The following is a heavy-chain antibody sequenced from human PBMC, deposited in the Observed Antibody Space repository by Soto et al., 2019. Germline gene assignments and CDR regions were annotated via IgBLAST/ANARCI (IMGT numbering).Heavy chain of an antibody. D-gene: IGHD2-2*01. CDR2: VSYDGSFK. CDR1: GLTFSKFG. CDR3: AKDSDQLLFDYYYYGMDV. Sequence: GGLLRLSCEASGLTFSKFGIHWVRQAPGKGLEWVAVVSYDGSFKYYADSVKGRFTISRDNSKNTLYLQMNSLRPEDTALYYCAKDSDQLLFDYYYYGMDVWGQGTTVTVSS. J-gene: IGHJ6*02. V-gene: IGHV3-30*18.